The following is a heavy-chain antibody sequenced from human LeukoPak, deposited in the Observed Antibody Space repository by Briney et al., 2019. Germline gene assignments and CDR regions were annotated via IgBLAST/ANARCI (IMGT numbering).Heavy chain of an antibody. CDR2: INHSGST. D-gene: IGHD2-15*01. Sequence: SETPSLTCAVYGGSFSGYYWSWIRQPPGKGLEWIGEINHSGSTNYNPSLKSRVTISVDTSKNQFSLKLSSVTAADTAVYYCARAGYCSGGSCYPYWGQGTLVTVSS. CDR1: GGSFSGYY. V-gene: IGHV4-34*01. J-gene: IGHJ4*02. CDR3: ARAGYCSGGSCYPY.